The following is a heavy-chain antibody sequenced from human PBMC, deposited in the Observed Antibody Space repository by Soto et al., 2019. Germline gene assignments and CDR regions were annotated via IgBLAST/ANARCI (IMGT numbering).Heavy chain of an antibody. V-gene: IGHV4-59*08. CDR3: ARHLEWLSQFDY. Sequence: SETLSLTCTVSGGSISSYYWSWIRQPPGKGLEWIGYIYYSGSTNYNPSLKSRVTISVDTSKNQFSLKLSSVTAADTAVYYCARHLEWLSQFDYWGQGTLVTVSS. CDR2: IYYSGST. J-gene: IGHJ4*02. CDR1: GGSISSYY. D-gene: IGHD3-3*01.